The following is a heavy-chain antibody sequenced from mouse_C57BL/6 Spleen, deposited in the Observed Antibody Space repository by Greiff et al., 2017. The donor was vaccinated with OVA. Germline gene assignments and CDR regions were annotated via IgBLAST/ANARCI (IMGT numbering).Heavy chain of an antibody. CDR1: GYTFTSYW. CDR2: IDPSASYT. V-gene: IGHV1-50*01. D-gene: IGHD4-1*01. CDR3: ARSGTGAKDY. Sequence: QVQLQQPGAELVKPGASVKLSCKASGYTFTSYWMQWVKQRPGQGLEWIGEIDPSASYTNYNQKFKGKATLTVDTSSSTAYMQLSSLTSEDSAVYYCARSGTGAKDYWGEGTSVTVSS. J-gene: IGHJ4*01.